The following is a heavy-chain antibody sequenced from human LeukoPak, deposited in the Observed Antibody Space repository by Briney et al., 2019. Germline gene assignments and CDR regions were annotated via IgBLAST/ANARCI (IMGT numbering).Heavy chain of an antibody. J-gene: IGHJ4*02. CDR1: GGSISSSSYY. Sequence: SQTLSLTCTVSGGSISSSSYYWGWIRQPPGKGLEWIGSIYHSGSTYYNPSLKSRVTISVDTSKNQFSLKLSSVTAADTAVYYCARGWQQLVRRYNFDYWGQGTLVTVSS. CDR2: IYHSGST. D-gene: IGHD6-13*01. CDR3: ARGWQQLVRRYNFDY. V-gene: IGHV4-39*01.